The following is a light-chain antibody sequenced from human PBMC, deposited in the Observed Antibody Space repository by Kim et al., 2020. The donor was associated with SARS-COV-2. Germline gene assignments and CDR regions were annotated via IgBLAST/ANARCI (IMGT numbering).Light chain of an antibody. CDR1: QGIRNV. CDR2: AAS. V-gene: IGKV1-6*01. J-gene: IGKJ1*01. Sequence: AAVGDRVAITCRARQGIRNVLDWYQQRQGKAPKLLIYAASTLKSGVPSRFSGSGSGTDFTLTISSLQPEDFATYYCLQGYNYPRTFGQGTKVDIK. CDR3: LQGYNYPRT.